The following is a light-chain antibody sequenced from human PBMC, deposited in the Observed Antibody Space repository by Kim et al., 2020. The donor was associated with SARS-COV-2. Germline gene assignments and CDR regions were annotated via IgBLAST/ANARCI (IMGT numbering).Light chain of an antibody. Sequence: QSALTQPASVSGSTGQSITISCTGTSSDVGGYNYVSWYQQHPGKAPKLMIYDVSNRPSGVSNRFSGSKSGNTASLTISGLQAEDEADYYCSSYTSSSTWGFGGGTQLTVL. J-gene: IGLJ3*02. CDR2: DVS. CDR1: SSDVGGYNY. CDR3: SSYTSSSTWG. V-gene: IGLV2-14*03.